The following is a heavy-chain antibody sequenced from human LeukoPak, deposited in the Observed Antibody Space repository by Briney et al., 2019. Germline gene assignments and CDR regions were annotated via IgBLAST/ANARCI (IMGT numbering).Heavy chain of an antibody. CDR2: ISAYNGNT. CDR3: ARGCSSTSCFDYYYYGMDV. J-gene: IGHJ6*02. V-gene: IGHV1-18*01. Sequence: ASVKVSCKASGYTFTSYGISWVRQAPGQGLEWMGWISAYNGNTNYAQKLQGRVTMTTDTSTSTAYMELRGLRSDDTAVYYCARGCSSTSCFDYYYYGMDVWGQGTTVTVSS. CDR1: GYTFTSYG. D-gene: IGHD2-2*01.